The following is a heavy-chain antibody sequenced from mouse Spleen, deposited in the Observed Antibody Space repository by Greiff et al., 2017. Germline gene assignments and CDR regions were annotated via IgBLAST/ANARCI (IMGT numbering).Heavy chain of an antibody. CDR1: GFTFSSYA. V-gene: IGHV5-9-1*01. CDR3: ARLGYGYDEGYFDY. J-gene: IGHJ2*01. D-gene: IGHD2-2*01. CDR2: ISSGGSYT. Sequence: EVNVVESGGGLVKPGGSLKLSCAASGFTFSSYAMSWVRQTPEKRLEWVATISSGGSYTYYPDSVKGRFTISRDNAKNTLYLQMSSLRSEDTAMYYCARLGYGYDEGYFDYWGQGTTLTVSS.